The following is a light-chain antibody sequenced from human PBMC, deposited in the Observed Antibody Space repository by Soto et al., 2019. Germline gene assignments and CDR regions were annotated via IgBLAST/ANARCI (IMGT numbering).Light chain of an antibody. Sequence: EIVLTQSPGTLSLSPGERATLSCRASQSVSSNYLAWYQQKPGQAPRLLIYGASSRATGIPDRFSGGGSGTDFTLTISRLEPEDFAVYYCHHYGSSPRTFGQGTKVEIK. V-gene: IGKV3-20*01. J-gene: IGKJ1*01. CDR1: QSVSSNY. CDR2: GAS. CDR3: HHYGSSPRT.